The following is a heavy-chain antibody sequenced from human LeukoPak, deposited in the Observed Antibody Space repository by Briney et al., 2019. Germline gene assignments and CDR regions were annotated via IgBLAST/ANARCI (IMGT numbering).Heavy chain of an antibody. CDR3: ASGAPYYYDSSGYLFDY. D-gene: IGHD3-22*01. Sequence: PSETLSLTCTVAGVSINSYYWSWIRQPPGKGLEWIGYIYYSGSTNYNPSLKSRVTISVDTSKNQFSLKLSSVTAADTAVYYCASGAPYYYDSSGYLFDYWGQGTLVTVSS. CDR2: IYYSGST. V-gene: IGHV4-59*01. CDR1: GVSINSYY. J-gene: IGHJ4*02.